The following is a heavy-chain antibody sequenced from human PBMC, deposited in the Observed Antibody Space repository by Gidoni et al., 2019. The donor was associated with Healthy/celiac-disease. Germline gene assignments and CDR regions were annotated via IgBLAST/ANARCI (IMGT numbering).Heavy chain of an antibody. CDR1: GFTFSSYS. D-gene: IGHD6-6*01. J-gene: IGHJ4*02. CDR3: ARVGVIAARPRTEYYFDY. CDR2: ISSSSSTI. V-gene: IGHV3-48*01. Sequence: HHGGSLSLSCAASGFTFSSYSMNWVRQAPGKGLEWVSYISSSSSTIYDADSVKGRFTISRDNAKNSPYLQMNSLRAEDTAVYYCARVGVIAARPRTEYYFDYWGQGTLVTVSS.